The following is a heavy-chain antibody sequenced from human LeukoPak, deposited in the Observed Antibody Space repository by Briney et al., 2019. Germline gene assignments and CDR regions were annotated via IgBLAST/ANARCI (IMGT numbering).Heavy chain of an antibody. Sequence: SVKVSCKASGFTFTSSAMQWVRQARGQRLEWIGWIVVGSGNTNYAQKFQERVTITRDMSTSTAYMELSSLRSEDTAVYYCAAVPHEYSYGPGWGDYWGQGTLVTVST. J-gene: IGHJ4*02. CDR1: GFTFTSSA. D-gene: IGHD5-18*01. CDR3: AAVPHEYSYGPGWGDY. V-gene: IGHV1-58*02. CDR2: IVVGSGNT.